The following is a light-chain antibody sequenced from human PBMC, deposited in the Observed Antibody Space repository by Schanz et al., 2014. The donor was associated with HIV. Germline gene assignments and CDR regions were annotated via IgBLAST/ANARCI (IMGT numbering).Light chain of an antibody. J-gene: IGLJ2*01. CDR3: SSYTSSSTRVV. CDR2: DVS. V-gene: IGLV2-14*03. Sequence: QSALTQPASVSGSPGQSISISCTGTSGDVGSYNYVSWYQQHPGKAPKLMIYDVSNRPSGVSSRFSGSKSGNTASLTISGLQAEDEADYYCSSYTSSSTRVVFGGGTKLTVL. CDR1: SGDVGSYNY.